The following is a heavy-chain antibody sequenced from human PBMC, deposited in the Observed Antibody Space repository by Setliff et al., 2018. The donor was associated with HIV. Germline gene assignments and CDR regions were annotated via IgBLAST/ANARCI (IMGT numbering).Heavy chain of an antibody. CDR3: ARDRWELLRRPEYFQH. D-gene: IGHD1-26*01. V-gene: IGHV1-18*01. CDR1: GYSFTTYA. J-gene: IGHJ1*01. Sequence: GASVKVSCKASGYSFTTYAISWVRQAPGQGLEWMGWISAYNGNTLYAQKFQGRVTMTTDTSTRTVYMELRSLRSDDTAVYYCARDRWELLRRPEYFQHWGQGALVTVSS. CDR2: ISAYNGNT.